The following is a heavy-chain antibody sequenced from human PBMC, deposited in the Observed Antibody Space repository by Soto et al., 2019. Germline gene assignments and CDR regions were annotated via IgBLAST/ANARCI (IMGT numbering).Heavy chain of an antibody. V-gene: IGHV3-23*01. D-gene: IGHD3-16*02. CDR3: AKCRVFIGAIVTLLDS. CDR2: ISNNGDTA. CDR1: GFTFSSYA. Sequence: EVQLLESGGGLVQPGGSLTLSCATSGFTFSSYAMVWVRQAAEKGLEWVASISNNGDTAYYADSVKGRFTISRVNSENTLYLQINGLRADETALYFGAKCRVFIGAIVTLLDSWGQGTQVTVSS. J-gene: IGHJ4*02.